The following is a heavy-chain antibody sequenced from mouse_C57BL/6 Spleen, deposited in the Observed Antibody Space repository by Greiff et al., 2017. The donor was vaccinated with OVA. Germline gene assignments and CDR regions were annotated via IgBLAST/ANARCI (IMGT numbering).Heavy chain of an antibody. D-gene: IGHD2-4*01. J-gene: IGHJ2*01. CDR1: GYTFNSYW. Sequence: QVQLQQPGAELVKPGASVKLSCKASGYTFNSYWMHWVKQRPGQGLEWIGMIHPNSGSTNYNEKFKSKATLTVDKSSSTAYMQLSSLTSEDSAVYYCASYDYDGSFDYWGQGTTLTVSA. CDR2: IHPNSGST. V-gene: IGHV1-64*01. CDR3: ASYDYDGSFDY.